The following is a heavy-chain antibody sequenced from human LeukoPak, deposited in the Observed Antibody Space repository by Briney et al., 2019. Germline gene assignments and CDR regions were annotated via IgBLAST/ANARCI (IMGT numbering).Heavy chain of an antibody. CDR3: ATFIEYTSSDAFDI. J-gene: IGHJ3*02. CDR1: GGSITSSGDY. V-gene: IGHV4-39*01. Sequence: SETLSLTCTVSGGSITSSGDYWGWIRQSPGKGLEWIGSMDYSGDTYYNPSVKRRVTISVDTSKNQFSLKLSSVTTADTAVYYCATFIEYTSSDAFDIWGQGTMVTVSS. D-gene: IGHD6-6*01. CDR2: MDYSGDT.